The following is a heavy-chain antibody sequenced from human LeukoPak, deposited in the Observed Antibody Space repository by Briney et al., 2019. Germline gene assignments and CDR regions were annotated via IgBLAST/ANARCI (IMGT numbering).Heavy chain of an antibody. CDR2: IIPIFGTA. Sequence: ASVKVSCKASGGTFSSYAISWVRQAPGQGLEWMGRIIPIFGTANYAQKFQGRVTITTDESTSTAYMELSSLRSEDTAVYYCARDYYDFWSGYMYWGQGTLVTVSS. D-gene: IGHD3-3*01. CDR1: GGTFSSYA. CDR3: ARDYYDFWSGYMY. V-gene: IGHV1-69*05. J-gene: IGHJ4*02.